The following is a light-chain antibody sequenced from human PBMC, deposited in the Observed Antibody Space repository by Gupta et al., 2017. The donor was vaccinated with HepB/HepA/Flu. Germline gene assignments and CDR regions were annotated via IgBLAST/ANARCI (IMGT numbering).Light chain of an antibody. CDR3: QYYGNSRLT. CDR2: GAS. V-gene: IGKV3-20*01. J-gene: IGKJ1*01. Sequence: EIVLTQSPGTLSLSPGERVTLSCRASQSADSSYLAWYQHKPGQTPRLLVYGASRRATGISDRFSGGGSGTDFTLTITRLEPEDFAMYYCQYYGNSRLTFGQGTKVEIK. CDR1: QSADSSY.